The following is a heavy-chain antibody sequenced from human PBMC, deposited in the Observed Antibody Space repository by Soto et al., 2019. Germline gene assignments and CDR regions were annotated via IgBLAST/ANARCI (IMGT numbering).Heavy chain of an antibody. D-gene: IGHD5-18*01. CDR1: GGSISNRNYY. J-gene: IGHJ4*02. CDR2: IYYSGST. Sequence: SETLCLTCTVSGGSISNRNYYWGWIRQPPGKGLDWIGSIYYSGSTYYNPSLRSRVTISVDTSKNQFSLQLSSVTAADTGVYFCTADLPAFIPQVDSWGQGTLVTVSS. V-gene: IGHV4-39*03. CDR3: TADLPAFIPQVDS.